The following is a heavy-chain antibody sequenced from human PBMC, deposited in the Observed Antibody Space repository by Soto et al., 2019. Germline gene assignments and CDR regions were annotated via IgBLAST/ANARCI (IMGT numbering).Heavy chain of an antibody. CDR3: AKDWSYDFWSSPPLFDP. J-gene: IGHJ5*02. D-gene: IGHD3-3*01. CDR2: ISGSGGST. V-gene: IGHV3-23*01. CDR1: GFTFSSYA. Sequence: GGSLRLSCAASGFTFSSYAMSWVRQAPGKGLEWVSAISGSGGSTYYADSVKGRFTISRDNSKNTPYLQMNSLRAEDTAVYYCAKDWSYDFWSSPPLFDPWGQGTLVTVSS.